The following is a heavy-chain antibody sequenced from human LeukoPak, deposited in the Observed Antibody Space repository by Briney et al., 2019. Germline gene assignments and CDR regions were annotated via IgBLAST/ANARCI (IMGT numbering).Heavy chain of an antibody. CDR3: AREGGSIVGATHDY. V-gene: IGHV1-2*02. Sequence: GASVKVSCKASGYTFTGYYMHWVRQAPGQGLEWMGWINPNSGGTNYAQKFQGRVTMTWDTSISTAYMELSRLRSDDTAVYYCAREGGSIVGATHDYWGQGTLVTVSS. J-gene: IGHJ4*02. CDR2: INPNSGGT. CDR1: GYTFTGYY. D-gene: IGHD1-26*01.